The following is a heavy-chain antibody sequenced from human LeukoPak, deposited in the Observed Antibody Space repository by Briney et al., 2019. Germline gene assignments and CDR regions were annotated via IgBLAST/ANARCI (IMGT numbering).Heavy chain of an antibody. CDR3: ARDVDWLPFDY. D-gene: IGHD3-9*01. Sequence: GGSLRLSCAASGFTFSTYWVHWVRQAPGKGLVWVSRIKSDGTATDYADSVKGRFTISRDNARNTVYLQMNSLRAEDTAVYFCARDVDWLPFDYWGQGTLVTVSS. V-gene: IGHV3-74*01. J-gene: IGHJ4*02. CDR2: IKSDGTAT. CDR1: GFTFSTYW.